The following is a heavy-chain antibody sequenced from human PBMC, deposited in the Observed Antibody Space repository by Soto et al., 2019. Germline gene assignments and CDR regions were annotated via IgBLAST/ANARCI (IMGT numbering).Heavy chain of an antibody. CDR3: ARGVSAGVDC. CDR2: MQPSTGRT. CDR1: GYSFTSLD. D-gene: IGHD1-26*01. J-gene: IGHJ4*02. V-gene: IGHV1-8*01. Sequence: ASVKVSCKASGYSFTSLDINRVRQTAGQGLEWMGWMQPSTGRTGYAQKFQGRVTMTRDTSINTAYMELTTLTSDDTAFYYCARGVSAGVDCWGQGTLVTVSS.